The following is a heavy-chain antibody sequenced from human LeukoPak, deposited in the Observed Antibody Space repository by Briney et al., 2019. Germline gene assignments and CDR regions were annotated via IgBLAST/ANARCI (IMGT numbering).Heavy chain of an antibody. CDR3: ASTYYDFWSGYGMDV. V-gene: IGHV4-59*01. Sequence: SETLSLTCTVSGGSISSYYWSWIRQPPGKGLEWIAYISDIGSINYNPSLKSRVTISLDTFKNQFSLKLSSVTAADTAVYYCASTYYDFWSGYGMDVWGQGTTVTVSS. D-gene: IGHD3-3*01. CDR2: ISDIGSI. CDR1: GGSISSYY. J-gene: IGHJ6*02.